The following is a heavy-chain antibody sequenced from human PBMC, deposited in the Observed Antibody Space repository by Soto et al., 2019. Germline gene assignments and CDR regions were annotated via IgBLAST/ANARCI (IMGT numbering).Heavy chain of an antibody. D-gene: IGHD4-17*01. V-gene: IGHV3-21*01. CDR1: GFTFSSYN. CDR2: ISTSSNYI. J-gene: IGHJ4*02. Sequence: EVQLVESGGGLVKPGGSLRLSCAASGFTFSSYNMNWVRQAPGKGLEWVSSISTSSNYIYYSDSVKGRFTISRDSAKNSLYLQMNSLRAEDTAVYYCARDTVTTIDYWGQGTLVTVSS. CDR3: ARDTVTTIDY.